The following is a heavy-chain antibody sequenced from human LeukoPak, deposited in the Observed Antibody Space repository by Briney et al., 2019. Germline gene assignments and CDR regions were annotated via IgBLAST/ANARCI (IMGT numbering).Heavy chain of an antibody. Sequence: GGSLRLSCAASGFTVSSNYMSWVRQAPGRGLGWVSVIYSGGSTYYADSVKGRFTISRHISKNTLYLQMNSLRAEDTAVYYCARGDRRSYGFFDYWGQGTLVTVSS. D-gene: IGHD1-26*01. V-gene: IGHV3-53*04. CDR1: GFTVSSNY. CDR2: IYSGGST. J-gene: IGHJ4*02. CDR3: ARGDRRSYGFFDY.